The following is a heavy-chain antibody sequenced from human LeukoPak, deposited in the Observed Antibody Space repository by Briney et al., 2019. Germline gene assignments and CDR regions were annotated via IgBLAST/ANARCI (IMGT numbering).Heavy chain of an antibody. J-gene: IGHJ3*01. D-gene: IGHD2-8*02. V-gene: IGHV1-2*02. CDR1: GYTFDENH. CDR2: INPKSGAT. Sequence: GASVTVSCKASGYTFDENHIHWVRQAPGQGPEWVGWINPKSGATDSAQPFQGRLTMTRDTSIGTASMDLSGLRLDDTGIYYCARAGDESTGHYDSLHFWGQGTMVTVSS. CDR3: ARAGDESTGHYDSLHF.